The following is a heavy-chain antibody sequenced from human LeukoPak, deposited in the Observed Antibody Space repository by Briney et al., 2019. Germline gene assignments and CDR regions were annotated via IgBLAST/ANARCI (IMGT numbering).Heavy chain of an antibody. CDR3: GTSTKGHNYVDY. J-gene: IGHJ4*02. CDR2: IGSSASTI. D-gene: IGHD5-24*01. V-gene: IGHV3-48*03. CDR1: EFTFSSYE. Sequence: PGGSLRLSCAASEFTFSSYERNGVRQAPGRGLEWVSDIGSSASTIYYADSVRGRFTISRDNAKNTLYLQMNSLRGEDTAVYYCGTSTKGHNYVDYWGQGTLVTVS.